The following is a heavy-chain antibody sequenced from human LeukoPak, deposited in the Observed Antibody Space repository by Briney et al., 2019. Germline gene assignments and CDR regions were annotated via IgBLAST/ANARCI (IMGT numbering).Heavy chain of an antibody. V-gene: IGHV4-4*07. CDR1: GASMSNDY. CDR3: ARHREPYYDILTGYYNGRYFDY. J-gene: IGHJ4*02. CDR2: INSRGTT. Sequence: PSETLSLTCTVSGASMSNDYWIWIRQSAGKGLEWIGRINSRGTTRYDSSFRSRVTMSVDTSKSQFSLKLSSVTAADTAVYYCARHREPYYDILTGYYNGRYFDYWGQGTLVTVSS. D-gene: IGHD3-9*01.